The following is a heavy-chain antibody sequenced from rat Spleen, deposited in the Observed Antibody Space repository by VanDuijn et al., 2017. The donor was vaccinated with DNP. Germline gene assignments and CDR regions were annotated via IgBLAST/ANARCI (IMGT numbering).Heavy chain of an antibody. D-gene: IGHD1-1*01. CDR1: GFSFSHYW. V-gene: IGHV5-31*01. Sequence: EVQLVESGGDLVQPGRSLKLSCVASGFSFSHYWMTWIRQVPGKGLEWIASITTGGKTDYRDSVKGRFTVSRDNARSTLYLQMNSLRSEDTATYYCTELPSYYEAWFAYWGHGALVTVSS. CDR2: ITTGGKT. CDR3: TELPSYYEAWFAY. J-gene: IGHJ3*01.